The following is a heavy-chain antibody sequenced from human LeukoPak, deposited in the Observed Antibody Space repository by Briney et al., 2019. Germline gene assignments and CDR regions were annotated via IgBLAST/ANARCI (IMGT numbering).Heavy chain of an antibody. CDR2: ISYDGSNK. V-gene: IGHV3-30*14. J-gene: IGHJ5*02. Sequence: GGSLRLSCAASGFTFSSYAMHWVRQAPGKGLEWVAVISYDGSNKYYADSVKGRFTISRDNSKNTVNLQMNSLRAEDTAVYYCGTWSAWGQGTLVTVSS. CDR3: GTWSA. CDR1: GFTFSSYA. D-gene: IGHD6-13*01.